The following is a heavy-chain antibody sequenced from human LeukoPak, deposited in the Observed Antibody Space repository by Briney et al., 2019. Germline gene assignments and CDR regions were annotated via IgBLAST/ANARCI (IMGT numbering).Heavy chain of an antibody. V-gene: IGHV3-30*03. CDR3: ACIVATGQGNNFDY. D-gene: IGHD5-12*01. Sequence: GGSLRLSCVASGFSFSSYGMHWVRQAPGKGLEWVAVISYDGSNKYYADSVKGRFTISRDNSKNTLYLQMNSLRAEDTAVYYCACIVATGQGNNFDYWGQGTLVTVSS. J-gene: IGHJ4*02. CDR1: GFSFSSYG. CDR2: ISYDGSNK.